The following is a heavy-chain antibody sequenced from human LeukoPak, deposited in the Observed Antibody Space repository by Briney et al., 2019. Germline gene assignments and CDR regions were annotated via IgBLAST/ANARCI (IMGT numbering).Heavy chain of an antibody. Sequence: GGSLRLSCAASGFTFSSYSMNWVRQAPGKGLEWVSSISSSSSYIYYADSVKGRFTISRDNAKNSLYLQMNSLRAEDTAVYYCAREVQGVTRWYYYYYMDVWGKGTTVTISS. J-gene: IGHJ6*03. CDR2: ISSSSSYI. CDR3: AREVQGVTRWYYYYYMDV. V-gene: IGHV3-21*01. CDR1: GFTFSSYS. D-gene: IGHD4-11*01.